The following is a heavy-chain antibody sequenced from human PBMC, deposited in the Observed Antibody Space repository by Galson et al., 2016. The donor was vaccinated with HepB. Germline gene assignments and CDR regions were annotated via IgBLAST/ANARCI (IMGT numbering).Heavy chain of an antibody. CDR3: ARGRTTSCNSTFDI. D-gene: IGHD2-2*02. J-gene: IGHJ3*02. CDR1: GFTFSSYA. CDR2: ISRSGDST. V-gene: IGHV3-23*01. Sequence: SLRLSCAASGFTFSSYAMYWVRQPPRKWLEWVSAISRSGDSTSYADSVKGRFTIFRDNSKDTLYLQVNSLRVEDTAIYYCARGRTTSCNSTFDIWGQGTMVTVSS.